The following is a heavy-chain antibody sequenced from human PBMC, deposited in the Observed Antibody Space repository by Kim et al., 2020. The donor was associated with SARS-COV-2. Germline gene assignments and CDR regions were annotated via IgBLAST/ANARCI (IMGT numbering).Heavy chain of an antibody. CDR3: ARDYKWLRILSY. V-gene: IGHV3-33*01. Sequence: KSYANSVECRLTSSRDNSKNTLYLQMNSLRAEDTAVYYWARDYKWLRILSYWGQGTLVTVSS. J-gene: IGHJ4*02. D-gene: IGHD5-12*01. CDR2: K.